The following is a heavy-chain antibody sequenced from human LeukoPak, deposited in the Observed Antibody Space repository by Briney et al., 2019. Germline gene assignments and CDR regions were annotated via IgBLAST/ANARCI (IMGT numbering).Heavy chain of an antibody. V-gene: IGHV4-39*07. CDR1: GGSISSSLYH. Sequence: PSETLSLTCSVSGGSISSSLYHWGWIRQPPGKGLEWIGNIYYSGSTYYNPSLKSRVTISLDTSKNQFSLKLSSVTAADTAVYYCARDQKQWMIQGEVWSETFDFWGRGTMVTVSS. CDR3: ARDQKQWMIQGEVWSETFDF. J-gene: IGHJ3*01. CDR2: IYYSGST. D-gene: IGHD6-19*01.